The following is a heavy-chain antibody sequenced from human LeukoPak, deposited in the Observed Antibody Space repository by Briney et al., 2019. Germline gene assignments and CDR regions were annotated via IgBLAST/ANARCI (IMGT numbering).Heavy chain of an antibody. Sequence: GASVKVSCKTSGGTFSSYTISWVRQAPGQGLEWMGRIIPILGIANYAQKFQGRVTITADKSTSTAYMELSSLRSEDTAVYYCARRYCTNGVCYYDYWGQGTLVTVSS. D-gene: IGHD2-8*01. CDR1: GGTFSSYT. J-gene: IGHJ4*02. CDR3: ARRYCTNGVCYYDY. CDR2: IIPILGIA. V-gene: IGHV1-69*02.